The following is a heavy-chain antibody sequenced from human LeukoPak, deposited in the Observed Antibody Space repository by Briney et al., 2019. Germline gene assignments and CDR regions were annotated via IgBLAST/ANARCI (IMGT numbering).Heavy chain of an antibody. J-gene: IGHJ4*02. CDR2: IYYSGST. CDR1: GGSISSYY. D-gene: IGHD3-16*01. CDR3: ARVRPYAYPVPDY. V-gene: IGHV4-59*01. Sequence: PSETLSLTCTVSGGSISSYYWSWIRQPPGKGLEWIGYIYYSGSTNYNPSPKSRVTISVDTSKNQFSLKLSSVTAADTAVYYCARVRPYAYPVPDYWGQGTLVTVSS.